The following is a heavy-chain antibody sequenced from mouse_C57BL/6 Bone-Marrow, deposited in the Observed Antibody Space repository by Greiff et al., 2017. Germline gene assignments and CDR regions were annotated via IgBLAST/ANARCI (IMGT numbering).Heavy chain of an antibody. J-gene: IGHJ3*01. CDR3: ARYSYYCDWGFAY. CDR1: GFTFTDYY. V-gene: IGHV7-3*01. Sequence: EVMLVESGGGLVQPGGSLSLSCAASGFTFTDYYMSWVRQPPGKALEWLGFIRNKANGYTTEYSASVKGRFTISRDNSQSILYLQMNALRAEDSAAYYCARYSYYCDWGFAYWGQGTLVTVSA. CDR2: IRNKANGYTT. D-gene: IGHD2-13*01.